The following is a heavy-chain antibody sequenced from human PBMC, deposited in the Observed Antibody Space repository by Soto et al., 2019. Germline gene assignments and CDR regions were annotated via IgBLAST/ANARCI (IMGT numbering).Heavy chain of an antibody. CDR3: TRDFTWSEVY. V-gene: IGHV3-48*02. Sequence: RWSLRLSCAASVFTYSNYAMNWCRQAPEKGLEWVAYISASSSSIYYADSVKGRFTISRDNAKNSLYLQMNSLRDEDTAVYYCTRDFTWSEVYWGQGVQVTVSS. D-gene: IGHD3-3*01. CDR2: ISASSSSI. CDR1: VFTYSNYA. J-gene: IGHJ4*02.